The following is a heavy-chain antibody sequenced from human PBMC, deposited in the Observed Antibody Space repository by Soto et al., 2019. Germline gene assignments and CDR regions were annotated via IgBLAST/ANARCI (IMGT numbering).Heavy chain of an antibody. V-gene: IGHV4-30-2*01. CDR1: GGSTSSGGYS. CDR3: ARVPDY. J-gene: IGHJ4*02. CDR2: IYHSAST. Sequence: PSETLSLTCAVSGGSTSSGGYSWTWIRQPPGKGLEWIGYIYHSASTYYNPSLKSRVTISVDRSKNQFSLKLSSVTAADTAVYYCARVPDYWGQGTLVTVSS.